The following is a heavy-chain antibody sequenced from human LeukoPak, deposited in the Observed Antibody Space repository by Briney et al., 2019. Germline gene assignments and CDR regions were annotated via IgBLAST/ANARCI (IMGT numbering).Heavy chain of an antibody. J-gene: IGHJ4*02. CDR1: GGSFSSYY. CDR2: IYSSGST. V-gene: IGHV4-59*01. D-gene: IGHD1-1*01. Sequence: SETLSLTCAVYGGSFSSYYWNWIRQPPGKALEWIGYIYSSGSTNFNPSLKSRVTMSLDTSKKQFSLKLSSVTAADTAVYYCARASATSRTEGDFDYWGQGTLVTVSS. CDR3: ARASATSRTEGDFDY.